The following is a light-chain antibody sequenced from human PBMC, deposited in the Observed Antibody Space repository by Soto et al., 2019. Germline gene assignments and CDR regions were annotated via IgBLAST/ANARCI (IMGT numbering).Light chain of an antibody. CDR3: HQYGRSPST. CDR2: SAS. V-gene: IGKV1-39*01. Sequence: DIQMTQSPSSLSAFVGDRVTITCRASQSISSSLNWYQQRRGKAPMLLIYSASILQSGVPSRFSGSGSGTDFTLTISSLQPEDFAVYYCHQYGRSPSTFGQGTKVDIK. CDR1: QSISSS. J-gene: IGKJ1*01.